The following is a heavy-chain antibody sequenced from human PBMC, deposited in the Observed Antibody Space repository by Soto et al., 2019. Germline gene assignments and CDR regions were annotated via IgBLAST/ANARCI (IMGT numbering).Heavy chain of an antibody. D-gene: IGHD4-17*01. CDR2: IHYSGST. CDR3: ARLHWADHGRISDP. J-gene: IGHJ5*02. Sequence: SETLSLTCTVSGGSISSYYWSWIRQPPGKGLEWIGNIHYSGSTNYNPSLKSRVTISVDTSKNQFSLKVNSVTAADTAVYYCARLHWADHGRISDPSRQATLATVSS. V-gene: IGHV4-59*01. CDR1: GGSISSYY.